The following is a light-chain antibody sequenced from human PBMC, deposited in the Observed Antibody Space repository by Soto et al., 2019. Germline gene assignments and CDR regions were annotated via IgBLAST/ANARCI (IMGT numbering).Light chain of an antibody. J-gene: IGKJ5*01. CDR2: AAS. V-gene: IGKV1-39*01. CDR1: ESIARH. Sequence: DIPMTQSPSSLSASVGDRVTITCRASESIARHLNWYQQKPGKAPKLLIYAASSLQTGVPSRFRGGGSGTDFTLTISNLQPEDFATYYCQQSYSTLSITFGQGTRLEMK. CDR3: QQSYSTLSIT.